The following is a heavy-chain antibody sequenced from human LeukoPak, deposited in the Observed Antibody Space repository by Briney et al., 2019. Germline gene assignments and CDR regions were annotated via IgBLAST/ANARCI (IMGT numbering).Heavy chain of an antibody. Sequence: GGSLRLSCAASGFTFSDYYKSWIRQAPGKGLEWVSYISSSGSTIYYADSVKGRFTISRDNAKNSLYLQMNSLRAEDTAVYYCASCRNYDILTGYYPGGFDPWGQGTLVTVSS. J-gene: IGHJ5*02. CDR2: ISSSGSTI. V-gene: IGHV3-11*04. D-gene: IGHD3-9*01. CDR3: ASCRNYDILTGYYPGGFDP. CDR1: GFTFSDYY.